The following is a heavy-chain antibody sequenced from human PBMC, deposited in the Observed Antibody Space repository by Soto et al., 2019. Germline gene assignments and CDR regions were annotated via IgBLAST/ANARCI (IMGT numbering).Heavy chain of an antibody. CDR3: ARQIYDSDTGPNFQYYFDS. D-gene: IGHD3-22*01. CDR1: GYSFTSSS. Sequence: ESVKLPCTGSGYSFTSSSISWVRPLPGKGLGWMGRIDPSDSQTYYSPSFRGHVTISATKSITTVFLQWSSLRASDTAMYYCARQIYDSDTGPNFQYYFDSWGQGTPVTVS. J-gene: IGHJ4*02. V-gene: IGHV5-10-1*01. CDR2: IDPSDSQT.